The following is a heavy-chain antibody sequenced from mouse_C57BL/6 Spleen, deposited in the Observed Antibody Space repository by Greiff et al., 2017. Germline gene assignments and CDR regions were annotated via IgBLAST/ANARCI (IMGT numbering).Heavy chain of an antibody. CDR3: ARRGDDYDVFDY. CDR2: IDPSDSYT. CDR1: GYTFTSYW. Sequence: QVQLKQPGAELVKPGASVKLSCKASGYTFTSYWMQWVKQRPGQGLEWIGEIDPSDSYTNYNQKFKGKATLTVDTSSSTAYMQLSSLTSEDSAVYYCARRGDDYDVFDYWGQGTTPTVSS. D-gene: IGHD2-4*01. J-gene: IGHJ2*01. V-gene: IGHV1-50*01.